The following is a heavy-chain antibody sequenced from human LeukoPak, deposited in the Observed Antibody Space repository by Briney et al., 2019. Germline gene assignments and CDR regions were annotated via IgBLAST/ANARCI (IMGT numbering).Heavy chain of an antibody. CDR3: ARSDYHNSGSHTVFDAFDI. CDR1: GGSISRYY. CDR2: IDDSGNT. V-gene: IGHV4-59*01. Sequence: SETLSLACTVSGGSISRYYWSWIRRPPGKGLEWIGYIDDSGNTNYNPSLKSQVTISVDKSKNQFSLKLSFVTAADTAMYYCARSDYHNSGSHTVFDAFDIWGQGTRVTVSS. D-gene: IGHD3-10*01. J-gene: IGHJ3*02.